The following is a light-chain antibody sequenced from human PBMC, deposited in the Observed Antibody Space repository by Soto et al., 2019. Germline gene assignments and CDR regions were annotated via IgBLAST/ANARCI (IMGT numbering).Light chain of an antibody. J-gene: IGKJ3*01. V-gene: IGKV1-33*01. CDR3: QQYESVPLT. CDR1: ADISNS. Sequence: DIQMTQSPSSLSASVGDRVTITCQASADISNSLNWYQQKPGKAPKLLISDASDLQTGVPSRFSGSGSATDFTFAISSLQPEDIGTYFCQQYESVPLTFGPGTKVDIK. CDR2: DAS.